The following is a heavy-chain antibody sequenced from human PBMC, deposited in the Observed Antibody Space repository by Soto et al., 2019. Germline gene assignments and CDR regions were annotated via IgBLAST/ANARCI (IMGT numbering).Heavy chain of an antibody. J-gene: IGHJ4*02. D-gene: IGHD3-10*01. V-gene: IGHV1-3*01. Sequence: QVQLVQSGAEVKKPGASVKVSCKASGYTFTSYAMHCVRQAPGQRIEWMGWLNAGKGNTKDSHKFQSRVEITSDKSAKRAYLPLSSLRSEDTAVYYCARSIRFAGDYGGQGTLVTVSS. CDR2: LNAGKGNT. CDR1: GYTFTSYA. CDR3: ARSIRFAGDY.